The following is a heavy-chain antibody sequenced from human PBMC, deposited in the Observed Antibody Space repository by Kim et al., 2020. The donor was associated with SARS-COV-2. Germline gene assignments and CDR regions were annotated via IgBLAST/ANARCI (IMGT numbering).Heavy chain of an antibody. V-gene: IGHV5-51*01. CDR1: GYSFDTHW. CDR3: ARLQGYYYDRSTYRFFDY. D-gene: IGHD3-22*01. J-gene: IGHJ4*02. CDR2: IYPGDSET. Sequence: GESLKISCQGSGYSFDTHWIGWVRQMPGRGLEWMGIIYPGDSETKYSPSFQGQVTFSADKSINTAYLQWRSLKASDTAMYYCARLQGYYYDRSTYRFFDYWGQGTLVTVS.